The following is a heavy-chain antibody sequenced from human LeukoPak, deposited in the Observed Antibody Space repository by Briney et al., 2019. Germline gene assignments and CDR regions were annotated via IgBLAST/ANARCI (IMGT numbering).Heavy chain of an antibody. CDR1: GFTFSSYW. J-gene: IGHJ6*02. CDR3: ARDPPQSGYYSYYYGMDV. CDR2: INSDGSST. D-gene: IGHD3-22*01. Sequence: GGSLRLSCAASGFTFSSYWMHWVRQAPGKGLVWVSRINSDGSSTSYADSVKGRFTISRDNAKNTLYLQMNSLRAEDTAVYYCARDPPQSGYYSYYYGMDVWGQGTTVTVSS. V-gene: IGHV3-74*01.